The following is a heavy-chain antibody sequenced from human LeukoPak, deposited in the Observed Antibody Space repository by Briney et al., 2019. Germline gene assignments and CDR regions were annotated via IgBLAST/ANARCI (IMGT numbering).Heavy chain of an antibody. J-gene: IGHJ4*02. V-gene: IGHV3-30*18. CDR1: GFTFSSYG. CDR3: AKDQLVLRFLEWSISPVDY. D-gene: IGHD3-3*01. Sequence: GRSLRLSCAASGFTFSSYGMHWVRQAPGKGLEWVAVIWYGGSNKYYADSVKGRFTISRDNSKNTLYLQMNSLRAEDTAVYYCAKDQLVLRFLEWSISPVDYWGQGTLVTVPS. CDR2: IWYGGSNK.